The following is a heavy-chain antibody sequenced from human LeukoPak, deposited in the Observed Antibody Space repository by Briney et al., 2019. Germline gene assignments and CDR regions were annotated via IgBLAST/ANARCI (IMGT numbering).Heavy chain of an antibody. Sequence: PGGSLRLSCAASGFTFSSYAMHWVRQAPGKGLEWVAVISCDGSNNFYADSVKGRFTISRDNSKNTLYLQMNSLRAEDTAVYYCARYYYGSGSYRYFDLWGRGTLVTVSS. V-gene: IGHV3-30-3*01. D-gene: IGHD3-10*01. CDR3: ARYYYGSGSYRYFDL. CDR2: ISCDGSNN. CDR1: GFTFSSYA. J-gene: IGHJ2*01.